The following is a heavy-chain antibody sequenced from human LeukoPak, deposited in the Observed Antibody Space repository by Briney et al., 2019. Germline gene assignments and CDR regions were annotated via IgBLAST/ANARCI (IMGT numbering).Heavy chain of an antibody. CDR2: ISYDGSNK. V-gene: IGHV3-30*04. D-gene: IGHD6-19*01. CDR3: ARDGQGSSGSLYFFDY. J-gene: IGHJ4*02. Sequence: GGSPRLSCAASGFTFSNYALHWVRQAPGKGLEWVAIISYDGSNKYYADSVKGRFTISRDNSKNTLYLQMNTLRAEDTAVYYCARDGQGSSGSLYFFDYWGQGTLVTVSS. CDR1: GFTFSNYA.